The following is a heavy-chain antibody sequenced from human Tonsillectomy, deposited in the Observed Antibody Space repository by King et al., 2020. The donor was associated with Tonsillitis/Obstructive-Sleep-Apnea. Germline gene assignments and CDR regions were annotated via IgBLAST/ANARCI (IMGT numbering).Heavy chain of an antibody. D-gene: IGHD2-15*01. V-gene: IGHV4-39*01. CDR2: IYYSGST. CDR1: GGSISSSSYY. J-gene: IGHJ5*02. Sequence: QLQESGPGLVKPSETLSLTCTVSGGSISSSSYYWGWIRQPPGKGLEWIGSIYYSGSTYYNPSLKSRVTISVDTSKNQFSLKLSSVTAADTAVYYCARNIVVVVAATRWFDPWGQGPLLTVSS. CDR3: ARNIVVVVAATRWFDP.